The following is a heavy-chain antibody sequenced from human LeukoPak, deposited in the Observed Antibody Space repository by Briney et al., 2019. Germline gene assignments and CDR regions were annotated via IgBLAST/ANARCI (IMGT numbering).Heavy chain of an antibody. J-gene: IGHJ4*02. Sequence: SETLSLTCTVSGGSITSYYWGWFRQPPGKGLEWIGYIYYSGSTNYNPSLKSRVTISVDTSKNQFSLKLSSVTAADTAVYHCARGRYDTSGYPDDYWGQGTLVTVSS. D-gene: IGHD3-22*01. CDR2: IYYSGST. CDR3: ARGRYDTSGYPDDY. CDR1: GGSITSYY. V-gene: IGHV4-59*08.